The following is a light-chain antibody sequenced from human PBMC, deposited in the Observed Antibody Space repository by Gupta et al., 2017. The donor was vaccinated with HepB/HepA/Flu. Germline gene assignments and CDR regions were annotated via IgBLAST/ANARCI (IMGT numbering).Light chain of an antibody. J-gene: IGKJ4*01. V-gene: IGKV3-15*01. CDR1: QSVAIN. CDR2: GAS. Sequence: EIVMTQSPATLSVSPGERATLSCRASQSVAINLAWYQQKPGQAPRLLIYGASTRATGIPGRFSGSGSGTEFTLTISSLQSEDFAVYYCQQGNNCPLTFGGGTKVEIK. CDR3: QQGNNCPLT.